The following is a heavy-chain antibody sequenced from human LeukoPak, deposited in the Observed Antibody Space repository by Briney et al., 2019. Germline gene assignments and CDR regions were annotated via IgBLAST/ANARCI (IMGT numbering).Heavy chain of an antibody. CDR1: GGSSSSSNW. CDR3: ASKEYYYYGMDV. J-gene: IGHJ6*01. V-gene: IGHV4-4*02. CDR2: IDHSGRT. Sequence: SETLSLTCAVSGGSSSSSNWWNWVRQPPGKGLEGIGEIDHSGRTNYNPSLKSRVTISVDKSKNQISLKLSSVTAADTAVYYCASKEYYYYGMDVWGQGTTVTVSS.